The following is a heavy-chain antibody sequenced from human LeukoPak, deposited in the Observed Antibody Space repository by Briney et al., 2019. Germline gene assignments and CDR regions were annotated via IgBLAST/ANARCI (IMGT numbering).Heavy chain of an antibody. CDR3: ASYLECSSSSFDY. Sequence: PGGSLRLSCAASGCTFSSYGMHWVRQAPGKGLEWVAFIGYDGSNKYYADSVKGRFTISRDNSKNTLYLQMNSLRAEDTAVYYCASYLECSSSSFDYWGQGTLVTLSS. CDR2: IGYDGSNK. J-gene: IGHJ4*02. CDR1: GCTFSSYG. D-gene: IGHD6-6*01. V-gene: IGHV3-30*02.